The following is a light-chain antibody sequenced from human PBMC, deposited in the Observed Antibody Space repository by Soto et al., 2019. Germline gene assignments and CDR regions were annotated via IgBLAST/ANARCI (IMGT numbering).Light chain of an antibody. V-gene: IGLV1-40*01. CDR3: QSYDSSLSGYV. CDR1: SSNSGAGYD. CDR2: GNS. J-gene: IGLJ1*01. Sequence: QSVLTQPPSVSGAPGQRVTISCTGSSSNSGAGYDVHWYQQLPGTAPKLLIYGNSNRPSGVPDRFSGSKSGTSASLAITGLQAGDEADYYCQSYDSSLSGYVFGTGTKVTVL.